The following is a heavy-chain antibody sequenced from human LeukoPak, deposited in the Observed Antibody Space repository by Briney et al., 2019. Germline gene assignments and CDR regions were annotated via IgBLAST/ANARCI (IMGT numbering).Heavy chain of an antibody. D-gene: IGHD3-22*01. Sequence: GGSLRLSCAASGFSVSSNYMSWVRQAPGKGLEWVSVVYSGGSTYYADSVRGRFTISRDNSKNTLYLQMNSLGAEDTAVYYCARVSYYDSSGYYFLSYVDYWGQGTLVTVSS. CDR1: GFSVSSNY. CDR3: ARVSYYDSSGYYFLSYVDY. CDR2: VYSGGST. J-gene: IGHJ4*02. V-gene: IGHV3-53*01.